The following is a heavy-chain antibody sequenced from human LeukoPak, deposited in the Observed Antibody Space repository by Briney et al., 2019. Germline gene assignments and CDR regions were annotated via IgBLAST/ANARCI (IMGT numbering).Heavy chain of an antibody. CDR2: MNPNSGNT. CDR1: GYAFTSYG. V-gene: IGHV1-8*01. Sequence: ASVKVSCKASGYAFTSYGIHWVRQATGQGLEWMGWMNPNSGNTGYAQKFQGRVTMTRNTSISTAYMELSSLRSEDTAVYYCASWDVIYYYGMDVWGQGTTVTVSS. CDR3: ASWDVIYYYGMDV. D-gene: IGHD1-26*01. J-gene: IGHJ6*02.